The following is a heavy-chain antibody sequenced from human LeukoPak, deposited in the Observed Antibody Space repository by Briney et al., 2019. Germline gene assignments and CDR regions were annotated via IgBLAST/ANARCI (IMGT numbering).Heavy chain of an antibody. J-gene: IGHJ5*02. CDR2: IKQDGSEK. CDR1: GFTFSSYW. D-gene: IGHD4-17*01. Sequence: GASLRLSCAASGFTFSSYWMSWVRQPPGKGLEWVASIKQDGSEKYYVDSVKGRFTISRDNAKNSLYLQMNSLRAEDTALYYCARAPGEGWFDPWGQGTLVTVSS. CDR3: ARAPGEGWFDP. V-gene: IGHV3-7*01.